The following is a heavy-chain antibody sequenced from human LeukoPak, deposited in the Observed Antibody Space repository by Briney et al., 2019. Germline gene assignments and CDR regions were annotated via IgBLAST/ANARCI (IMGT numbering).Heavy chain of an antibody. V-gene: IGHV4-31*03. Sequence: SETLSLTCTVSGGSISSDGYYWTWIRQHPGRGLEWIGYIYNSGIIYYTPSLKSRLSISVDTSKNQFSLKLNSVTAADTAVYYCARDSGNLAFHIWGQGTMVIVSS. D-gene: IGHD5-24*01. J-gene: IGHJ3*02. CDR2: IYNSGII. CDR3: ARDSGNLAFHI. CDR1: GGSISSDGYY.